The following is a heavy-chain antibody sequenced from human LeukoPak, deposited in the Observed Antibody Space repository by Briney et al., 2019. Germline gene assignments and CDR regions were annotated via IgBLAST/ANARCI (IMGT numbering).Heavy chain of an antibody. CDR1: GYTFTGYY. CDR3: ARVDSSGYYFLLVHAFDI. J-gene: IGHJ3*02. Sequence: ASVKVSCKASGYTFTGYYMHWVRQAPGQGLEWMGRINPNSGGTNYAQKFQGRVTMTRDTSISTAYMELSRLRSDDTAVYYCARVDSSGYYFLLVHAFDIWGQGTMVTVSS. D-gene: IGHD3-22*01. V-gene: IGHV1-2*06. CDR2: INPNSGGT.